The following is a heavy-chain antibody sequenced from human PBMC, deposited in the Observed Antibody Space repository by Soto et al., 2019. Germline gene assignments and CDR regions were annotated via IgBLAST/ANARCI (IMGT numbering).Heavy chain of an antibody. V-gene: IGHV1-3*01. CDR1: GYTFTSYA. Sequence: ASVKVSCKASGYTFTSYAMHWVLQAPGQRLEWMGWINAGNGNTKYSQKFQGRVTITRDTSASTAYMELSSLRSEDTAVYYCGRGFVDSSGYFYYWGQGTLVTVSS. D-gene: IGHD3-22*01. CDR3: GRGFVDSSGYFYY. J-gene: IGHJ4*02. CDR2: INAGNGNT.